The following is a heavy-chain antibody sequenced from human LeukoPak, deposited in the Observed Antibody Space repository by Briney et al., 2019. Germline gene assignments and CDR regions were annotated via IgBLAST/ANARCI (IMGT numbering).Heavy chain of an antibody. CDR2: ISGSGGST. CDR3: AKDRKDYYVSSGYWGVFDY. V-gene: IGHV3-23*01. J-gene: IGHJ4*02. D-gene: IGHD3-22*01. Sequence: GGSLRLSCAASGFTFSSYAMSWVRQAPGKGLEWVSGISGSGGSTYYADSLKGRFTITRDNSKKTLSLQMNSLRTEDTAVYYCAKDRKDYYVSSGYWGVFDYGGEGTLVTV. CDR1: GFTFSSYA.